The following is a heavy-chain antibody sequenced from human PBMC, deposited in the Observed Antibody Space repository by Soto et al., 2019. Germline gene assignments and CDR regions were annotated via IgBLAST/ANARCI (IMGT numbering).Heavy chain of an antibody. Sequence: SETLSLTCTVSGGSISSSSYYWGWIRQPPGKGLEWIGSIYYSGRTYYNPSLKSRVTISVDTSKNQFSLKLSSVTAADTAVYYCARFAKEENPKVGSWYYFDYWGQGTRVTVSS. CDR1: GGSISSSSYY. J-gene: IGHJ4*02. CDR2: IYYSGRT. CDR3: ARFAKEENPKVGSWYYFDY. D-gene: IGHD6-13*01. V-gene: IGHV4-39*07.